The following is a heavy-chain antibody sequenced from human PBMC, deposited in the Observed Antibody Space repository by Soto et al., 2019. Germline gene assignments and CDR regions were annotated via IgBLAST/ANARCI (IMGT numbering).Heavy chain of an antibody. Sequence: PSDTLSLTCAVSGYSISSGYYWGWIRQPPGKGLEWLGSIYHSGRTYYNPSLKSRVTISVDTSKNQFSLKLSSVTAADTAVYYCARDSGPRYCSSTSCYTLIPDFDYWGQGTLVTVAS. V-gene: IGHV4-38-2*02. CDR1: GYSISSGYY. D-gene: IGHD2-2*02. CDR3: ARDSGPRYCSSTSCYTLIPDFDY. CDR2: IYHSGRT. J-gene: IGHJ4*02.